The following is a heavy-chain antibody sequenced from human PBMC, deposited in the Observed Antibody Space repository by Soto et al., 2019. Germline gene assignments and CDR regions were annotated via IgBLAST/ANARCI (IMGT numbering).Heavy chain of an antibody. J-gene: IGHJ4*02. CDR1: GFTFSSYD. CDR3: ATHDGPAAAGLVLDF. D-gene: IGHD6-13*01. V-gene: IGHV3-13*04. Sequence: GGSLRLSCAASGFTFSSYDMHWVRQATGKGLEWVSAIGTAGDTYYPGSVKGRFTISRENAKNSLYLQMNSLRAGDTAVYYCATHDGPAAAGLVLDFWGQGTLVTVPQ. CDR2: IGTAGDT.